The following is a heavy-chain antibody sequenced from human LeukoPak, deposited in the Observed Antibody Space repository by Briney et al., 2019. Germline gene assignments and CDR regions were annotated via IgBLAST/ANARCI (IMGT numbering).Heavy chain of an antibody. CDR3: ARAGNWNDGGYFDY. J-gene: IGHJ4*02. D-gene: IGHD1-20*01. V-gene: IGHV3-7*01. Sequence: GGSLRLSCAASGFSFSTYWMSWVRQAPGEGLAWVANIKQDGSEKYYVDSVKGRFTISRDNAKNSLYLQMNSLRAEDTAVYYCARAGNWNDGGYFDYWGQGTLVTVSS. CDR2: IKQDGSEK. CDR1: GFSFSTYW.